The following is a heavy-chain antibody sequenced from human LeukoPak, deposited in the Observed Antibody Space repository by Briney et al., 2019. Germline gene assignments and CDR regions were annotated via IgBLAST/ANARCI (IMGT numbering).Heavy chain of an antibody. CDR2: ISSSSSYI. D-gene: IGHD3-3*01. V-gene: IGHV3-21*01. CDR3: ARGPTYYDFWSGSRGWFDP. CDR1: GFTFSSYS. J-gene: IGHJ5*02. Sequence: GGSLRLSCAASGFTFSSYSMNWARQAPGKGLEWVSSISSSSSYIYYADSVKGRFTISRDNAKNSLYLQMNSLRAEDTAVYYCARGPTYYDFWSGSRGWFDPWGQGTLVTVSS.